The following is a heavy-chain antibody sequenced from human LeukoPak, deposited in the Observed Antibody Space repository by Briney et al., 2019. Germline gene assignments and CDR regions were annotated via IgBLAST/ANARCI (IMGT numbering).Heavy chain of an antibody. CDR1: GGSFSGYY. Sequence: SETLSLTCAVYGGSFSGYYWSWTRQPPGKGLEWIGYIYYSGSTNYNPSLKSRVTISVDTSKNQFSLKLSSVTAADTAVYYCARGRFGELGYFDYWGQGTLVTVSS. CDR3: ARGRFGELGYFDY. J-gene: IGHJ4*02. V-gene: IGHV4-59*01. D-gene: IGHD3-10*01. CDR2: IYYSGST.